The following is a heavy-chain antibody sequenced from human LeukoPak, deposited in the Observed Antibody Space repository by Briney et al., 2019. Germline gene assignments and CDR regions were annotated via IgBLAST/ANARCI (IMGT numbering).Heavy chain of an antibody. J-gene: IGHJ4*02. V-gene: IGHV1-69*06. Sequence: GASVKVSCKASGGTFSSYAISWVRQAPGQGLEWMGGIIPIFGTANYAQKFQGRVTITADKSTSTAYMELSSLRSEDTAVYYCAREMVARHFDYWGQGTLVTVSS. D-gene: IGHD6-6*01. CDR2: IIPIFGTA. CDR3: AREMVARHFDY. CDR1: GGTFSSYA.